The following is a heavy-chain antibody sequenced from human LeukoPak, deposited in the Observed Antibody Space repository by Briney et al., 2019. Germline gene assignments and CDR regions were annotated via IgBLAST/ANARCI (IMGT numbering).Heavy chain of an antibody. Sequence: GGSLRLSCTASGFTFSSYWMNWVRQAPGKGLEWVAVISYDGRDKYHADFVMGRSTISRDNSKSTLYLQMNSLRVEDTAVYYCARDAGGNSADYYFDYWGQGTLVTVSS. CDR3: ARDAGGNSADYYFDY. V-gene: IGHV3-30*03. CDR2: ISYDGRDK. J-gene: IGHJ4*02. CDR1: GFTFSSYW. D-gene: IGHD4-23*01.